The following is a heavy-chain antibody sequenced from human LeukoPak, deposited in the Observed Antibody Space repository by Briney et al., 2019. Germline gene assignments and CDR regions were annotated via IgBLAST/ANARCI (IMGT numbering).Heavy chain of an antibody. CDR1: GFTFSSYG. Sequence: PGGSLRLSCAASGFTFSSYGMHWVRQAPGKGQEWVAVISYDGSNKYYADSVKGRFTISRDNSKNTLYLQMNSLRAEDTAVYYCVRCSGGSCYQPYYYYGMDVWGQGTTVTVSS. J-gene: IGHJ6*02. V-gene: IGHV3-30*03. CDR3: VRCSGGSCYQPYYYYGMDV. CDR2: ISYDGSNK. D-gene: IGHD2-15*01.